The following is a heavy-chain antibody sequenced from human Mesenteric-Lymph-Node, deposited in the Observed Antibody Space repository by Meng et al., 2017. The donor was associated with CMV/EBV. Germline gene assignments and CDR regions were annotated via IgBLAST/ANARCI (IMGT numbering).Heavy chain of an antibody. J-gene: IGHJ4*02. CDR3: AHSDIWLQYFDY. CDR2: IYWNDDR. Sequence: FSGFSLSTSGVGVGWLRQPPGKALEWLALIYWNDDRRYSPSLKSRLTITKDTSKNQVVLTMTNMDPVDTATYYCAHSDIWLQYFDYWGQGTLVTVSS. CDR1: GFSLSTSGVG. D-gene: IGHD5-24*01. V-gene: IGHV2-5*01.